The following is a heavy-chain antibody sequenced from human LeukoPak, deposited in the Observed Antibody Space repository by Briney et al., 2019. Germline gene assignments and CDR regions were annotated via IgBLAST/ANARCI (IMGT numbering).Heavy chain of an antibody. CDR1: GFTVSSYA. D-gene: IGHD6-13*01. J-gene: IGHJ4*02. CDR3: AKDSKQLDFDY. CDR2: ISGSGGST. Sequence: GRSLRLSCAASGFTVSSYAMSWVRQAPGKGLEWVSAISGSGGSTYYADSVKGRFTISRDNSKNTLYLQMNSLRAEDTAVYYCAKDSKQLDFDYWGQGTLVTVSS. V-gene: IGHV3-23*01.